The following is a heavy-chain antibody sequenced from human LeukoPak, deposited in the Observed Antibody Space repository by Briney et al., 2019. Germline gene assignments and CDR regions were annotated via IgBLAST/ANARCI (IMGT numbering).Heavy chain of an antibody. Sequence: ASVKVSCKASGYTFTGYYIHWVRQAPGQGLEWMGWMNPNSGGTNYAQKFQGRVTMTRDTSISTAYMELGRLRSDDTAVYYCARDLVVVPAAINGFFGWGQGTLVTVSS. CDR2: MNPNSGGT. J-gene: IGHJ4*02. CDR1: GYTFTGYY. D-gene: IGHD2-2*01. V-gene: IGHV1-2*02. CDR3: ARDLVVVPAAINGFFG.